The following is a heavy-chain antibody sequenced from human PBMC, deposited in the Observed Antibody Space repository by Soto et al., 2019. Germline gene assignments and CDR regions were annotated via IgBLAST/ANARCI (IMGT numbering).Heavy chain of an antibody. J-gene: IGHJ6*02. D-gene: IGHD5-18*01. CDR2: ISGYNGNT. V-gene: IGHV1-18*01. Sequence: ASVKVSCKASGYTFSNFGLRWVRQAPGQGLEWMGWISGYNGNTNSAERFQGRVTMTTDTSTSTAYMEVRSLTSDDTAVYYCARDKGYGFGWSSSSGMDVWGQGTPVTVSS. CDR3: ARDKGYGFGWSSSSGMDV. CDR1: GYTFSNFG.